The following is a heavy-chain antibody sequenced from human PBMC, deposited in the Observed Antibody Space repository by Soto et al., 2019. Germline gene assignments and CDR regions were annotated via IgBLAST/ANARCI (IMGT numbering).Heavy chain of an antibody. V-gene: IGHV3-11*01. D-gene: IGHD2-15*01. CDR3: ARERCSGGSCWFDP. J-gene: IGHJ5*02. CDR1: GFTFSDYY. Sequence: GGSLRLSCAASGFTFSDYYMSWIRQAPGKGLEWVSYISSSGSTIYYADSVKGRFTISRDNAKNSLYLQMNSLRAEDTAVYYCARERCSGGSCWFDPWGQGTLVTVSS. CDR2: ISSSGSTI.